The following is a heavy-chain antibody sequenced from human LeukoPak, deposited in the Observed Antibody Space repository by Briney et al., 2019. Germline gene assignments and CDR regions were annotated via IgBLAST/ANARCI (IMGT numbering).Heavy chain of an antibody. J-gene: IGHJ4*02. CDR3: ARVNVVVPAATSIDY. D-gene: IGHD2-2*01. CDR1: GGSISSYY. Sequence: SETLSLTCSVSGGSISSYYWSWIRQPPGKGLEWIGYIYHSGSTYYNPSLKSRVTISVDRSKNQFSLKLSSVTAADTAVYYCARVNVVVPAATSIDYWGQGTLVTVSS. V-gene: IGHV4-59*12. CDR2: IYHSGST.